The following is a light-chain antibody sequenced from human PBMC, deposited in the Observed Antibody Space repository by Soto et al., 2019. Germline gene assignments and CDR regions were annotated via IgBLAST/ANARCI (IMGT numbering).Light chain of an antibody. CDR2: GVF. CDR1: SSDVGGYNY. J-gene: IGLJ1*01. Sequence: QSALTQPASVSGSPGQSITISCTGTSSDVGGYNYVSWYQQHPGTAPKLVIYGVFNRPSGISTRFSGSRSGNTASLTISGLQAEDEAEYYCNSYTASSTFVFGTGTKLTV. CDR3: NSYTASSTFV. V-gene: IGLV2-14*01.